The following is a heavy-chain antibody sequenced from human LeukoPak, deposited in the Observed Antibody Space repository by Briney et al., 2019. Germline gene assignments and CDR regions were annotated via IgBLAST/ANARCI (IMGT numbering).Heavy chain of an antibody. J-gene: IGHJ4*02. CDR2: INHSGST. CDR3: ARGPVVRYFDWLSDYYFDY. D-gene: IGHD3-9*01. CDR1: GGSFSGYY. Sequence: SETLSLTCAVYGGSFSGYYWSWIRQPPGKGLEWIGEINHSGSTNYNPSLKSRVTISVDTSKNQFSLKLSSVTAADTAVYYCARGPVVRYFDWLSDYYFDYWGQGTLVTVSS. V-gene: IGHV4-34*01.